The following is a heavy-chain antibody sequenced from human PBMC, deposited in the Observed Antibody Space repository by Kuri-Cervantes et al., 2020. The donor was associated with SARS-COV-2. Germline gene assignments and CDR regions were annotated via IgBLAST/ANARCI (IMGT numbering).Heavy chain of an antibody. J-gene: IGHJ6*02. Sequence: ESLKISCTVSGDSITSSTYYWGWIRQPPGKGPEWIGSIYYSGSTYYNPSLQSRVTISVDTSKNQFSLKLSSVTAADTAVYYCARCPFLEWLSDGMDVWGQGTTVTVSS. CDR2: IYYSGST. V-gene: IGHV4-39*01. CDR1: GDSITSSTYY. CDR3: ARCPFLEWLSDGMDV. D-gene: IGHD3-3*01.